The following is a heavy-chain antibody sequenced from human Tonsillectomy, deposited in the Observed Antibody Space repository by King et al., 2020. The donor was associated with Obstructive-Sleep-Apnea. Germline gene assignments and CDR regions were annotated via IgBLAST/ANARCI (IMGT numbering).Heavy chain of an antibody. Sequence: QLVQSGAEVKKPGASVKVSCRASGYMFISFYIHWVRQAPGQGLEWMGFINPSGGSTSYGQKFQGRVTMTRDASTSTVYMELSSLRSEDTAVYYCARGYVEEGAFDIWGQGTKVTVSS. J-gene: IGHJ3*02. V-gene: IGHV1-46*01. CDR3: ARGYVEEGAFDI. CDR2: INPSGGST. CDR1: GYMFISFY. D-gene: IGHD2-2*01.